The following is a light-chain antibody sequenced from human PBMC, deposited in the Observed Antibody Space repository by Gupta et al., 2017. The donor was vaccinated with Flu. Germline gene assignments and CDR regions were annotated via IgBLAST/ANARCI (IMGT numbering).Light chain of an antibody. Sequence: ITPGEPATISCRSSQSNLFNTGYKYMDWYRQRPGQSPQLLIYLGSNRASGVPDRFSGSGSGTDFTLNISRVEPEDVGVYYCKQALQSPRTFGQGTQLEIK. J-gene: IGKJ5*01. V-gene: IGKV2-28*01. CDR1: QSNLFNTGYKY. CDR3: KQALQSPRT. CDR2: LGS.